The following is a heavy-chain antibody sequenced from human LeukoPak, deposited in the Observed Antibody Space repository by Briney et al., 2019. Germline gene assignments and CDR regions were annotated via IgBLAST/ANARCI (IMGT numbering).Heavy chain of an antibody. J-gene: IGHJ4*02. V-gene: IGHV4-31*03. CDR1: GVSISSGGYH. D-gene: IGHD5-12*01. Sequence: PSQTLSLTCTVSGVSISSGGYHWSWIRQHPGKGLEWIGNIYYSGSTYYNPSLKSRVTISVDTSKNQFSLKLSSVTAADTAVFYCARASGYYYFDYWGQGTLVTVSS. CDR2: IYYSGST. CDR3: ARASGYYYFDY.